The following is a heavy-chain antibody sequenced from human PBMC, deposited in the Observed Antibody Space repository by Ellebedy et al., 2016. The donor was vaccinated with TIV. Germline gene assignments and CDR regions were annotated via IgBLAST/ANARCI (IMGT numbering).Heavy chain of an antibody. Sequence: GESLKISCAASGFTFSSYDMHWVRQAPGKGLEWVGIIWHDGSHSYYADSVKGRFTISRDDSQKTLYLQMTSLTVDDLAIYYCARLPTARIAADVGVAWFGPWGQGALVTVSP. CDR1: GFTFSSYD. CDR3: ARLPTARIAADVGVAWFGP. CDR2: IWHDGSHS. J-gene: IGHJ5*02. V-gene: IGHV3-33*08. D-gene: IGHD6-13*01.